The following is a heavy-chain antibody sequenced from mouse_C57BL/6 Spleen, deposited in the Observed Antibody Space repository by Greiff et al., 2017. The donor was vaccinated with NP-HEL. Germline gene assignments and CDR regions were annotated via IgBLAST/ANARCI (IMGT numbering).Heavy chain of an antibody. CDR3: ARWDYGSSYENYAMDY. CDR2: INPNNGGT. J-gene: IGHJ4*01. Sequence: EVQLQQSGPELVKPGASVKIPCKASGYTFTDYNMDWVKQSHGKSLEWIGDINPNNGGTIYNQKFKGKATLTVDKSSSTAYMELRSLTSEDTAVYYCARWDYGSSYENYAMDYWGQGTSVTVSS. CDR1: GYTFTDYN. V-gene: IGHV1-18*01. D-gene: IGHD1-1*01.